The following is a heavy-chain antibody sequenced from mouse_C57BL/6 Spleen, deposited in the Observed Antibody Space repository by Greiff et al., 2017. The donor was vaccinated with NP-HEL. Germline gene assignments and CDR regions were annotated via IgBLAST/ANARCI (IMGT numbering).Heavy chain of an antibody. D-gene: IGHD1-1*01. CDR3: ARLPNYYGTYAMDY. Sequence: EVQLVESGGGLVQPGGSLSLSCAASGFTFTDYYMSWVRQPPGKALEWLGFIRNKANGYTTEYSASVKGRFTISRDNSQSILYLQMNALRAEDSATYYCARLPNYYGTYAMDYWGQGTSVTVSS. CDR1: GFTFTDYY. CDR2: IRNKANGYTT. J-gene: IGHJ4*01. V-gene: IGHV7-3*01.